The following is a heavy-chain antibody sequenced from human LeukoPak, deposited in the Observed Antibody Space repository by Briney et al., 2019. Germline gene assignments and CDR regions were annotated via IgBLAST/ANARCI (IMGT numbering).Heavy chain of an antibody. D-gene: IGHD2-15*01. V-gene: IGHV4-61*02. J-gene: IGHJ4*01. CDR3: AREAVGWDYFDY. Sequence: SQTLSLTCTVSGGSISSGSYYWSWIRQPAGKGLEWIGRIYTSGSTNYNPSLKSRVTISVDTSKNQFSLKLSSVTAADTAVYYCAREAVGWDYFDYWGPGTLVTVSS. CDR2: IYTSGST. CDR1: GGSISSGSYY.